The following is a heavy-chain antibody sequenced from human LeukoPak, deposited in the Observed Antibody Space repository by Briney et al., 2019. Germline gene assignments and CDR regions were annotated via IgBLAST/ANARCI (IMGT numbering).Heavy chain of an antibody. V-gene: IGHV4-59*01. J-gene: IGHJ4*02. D-gene: IGHD2-15*01. CDR3: ARGRYCSGGSCYPFDY. CDR1: GGSISSYS. Sequence: SETLSLTCTVSGGSISSYSWSWIRQPPGKGREWIGYIYYSGSTNYNPSLKSRVTISVDTSKTQFSLKLSSVTAADTAVYYCARGRYCSGGSCYPFDYWGQGTLVTVSS. CDR2: IYYSGST.